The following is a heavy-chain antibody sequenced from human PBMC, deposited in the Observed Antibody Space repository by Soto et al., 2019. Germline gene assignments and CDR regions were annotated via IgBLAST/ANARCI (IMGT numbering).Heavy chain of an antibody. Sequence: PVGSLRLSCAASGFTFSSYAMGWVRQGPGKGLEWVAVASIGGSTHYADSVRGRFTISRDNSKNTLSLQMNSLTAEDTAVYFCAKRRGAGGHFDYWGQGALVTVSS. CDR1: GFTFSSYA. V-gene: IGHV3-23*01. J-gene: IGHJ4*02. CDR2: ASIGGST. D-gene: IGHD2-15*01. CDR3: AKRRGAGGHFDY.